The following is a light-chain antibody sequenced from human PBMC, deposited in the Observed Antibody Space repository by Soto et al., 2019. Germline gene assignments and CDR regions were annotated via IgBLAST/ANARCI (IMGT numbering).Light chain of an antibody. V-gene: IGLV2-8*01. CDR3: SSYAGSRNVI. J-gene: IGLJ2*01. CDR1: SSDIGGYNY. Sequence: QSALTQPPSASGSPGQSVTIYCTGTSSDIGGYNYVSWYQQHPGKAPKLMIYDVTRRPSGVPDRFFGSKSGNTASLTVSGLQAEDEADYYCSSYAGSRNVIFGGGTKLTVL. CDR2: DVT.